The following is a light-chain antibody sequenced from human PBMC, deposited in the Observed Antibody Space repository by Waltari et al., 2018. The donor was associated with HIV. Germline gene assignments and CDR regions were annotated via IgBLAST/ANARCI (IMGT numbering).Light chain of an antibody. J-gene: IGKJ4*01. CDR3: QQYYGTPLT. V-gene: IGKV4-1*01. CDR1: QSVLYNSNNKNY. CDR2: WAS. Sequence: DIVMTQSPDSLAVSLGERATIHCKSSQSVLYNSNNKNYLAWYQRKPGQPPKLLIYWASTRESGVPDRFSGSGSGTDFTLTISSLQAEDVAVYYCQQYYGTPLTFGGGTKVEIK.